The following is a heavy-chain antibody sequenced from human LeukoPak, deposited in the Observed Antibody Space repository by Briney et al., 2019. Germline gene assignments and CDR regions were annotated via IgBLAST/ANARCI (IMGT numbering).Heavy chain of an antibody. CDR2: VVYTGST. V-gene: IGHV4-39*01. CDR1: GGSMSSSSHH. J-gene: IGHJ3*01. CDR3: ARRYVSGGYAFDV. Sequence: KSSETLSLTGIVSGGSMSSSSHHSGWIRQPPGKGLEWIGSVVYTGSTYYNASLKSRVSISADTSKNQFSLKLSSVTAADTAVYYCARRYVSGGYAFDVWGQGTMVTVSS. D-gene: IGHD6-25*01.